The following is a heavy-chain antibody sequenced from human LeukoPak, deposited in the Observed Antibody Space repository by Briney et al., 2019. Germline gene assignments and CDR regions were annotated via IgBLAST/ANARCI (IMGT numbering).Heavy chain of an antibody. J-gene: IGHJ3*01. Sequence: ASVKVSCKASGYTFTDFYIHWVRQAPGQGLEWLGWMNPKTGETRYGQNFQGRVTMTRDTSITTAYMELSSLRSDDTAVYYCAREAGDNTYNVWGQGTMVTVS. CDR1: GYTFTDFY. CDR2: MNPKTGET. CDR3: AREAGDNTYNV. V-gene: IGHV1-2*02. D-gene: IGHD3-16*01.